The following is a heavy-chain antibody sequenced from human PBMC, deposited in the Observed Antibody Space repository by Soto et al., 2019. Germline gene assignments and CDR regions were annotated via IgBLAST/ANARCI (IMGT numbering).Heavy chain of an antibody. J-gene: IGHJ4*02. V-gene: IGHV3-23*01. CDR1: GYTFTGYY. CDR3: AKKSGVGATWYFDY. D-gene: IGHD1-26*01. Sequence: ASVKVSCKASGYTFTGYYMHWVRQAPGKGLEWVSALPEIGTNTYYADSVKGRFTISRDNSKNTLFLQIDNLRAGDTAVYYCAKKSGVGATWYFDYWGQGTLVTVSS. CDR2: LPEIGTNT.